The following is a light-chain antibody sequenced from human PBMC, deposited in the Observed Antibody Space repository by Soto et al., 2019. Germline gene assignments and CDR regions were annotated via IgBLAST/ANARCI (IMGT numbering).Light chain of an antibody. J-gene: IGKJ3*01. CDR3: QQYNSYSRFT. CDR2: KAS. Sequence: DIQMTQSPSTLSASVGDRVTITGRASPSISSWLAWYQQKPGKAPKLLIYKASSLESGVPSRFSGSGTGTEVPLTISSLQPDDFATYYCQQYNSYSRFTFGPGTKVDSK. CDR1: PSISSW. V-gene: IGKV1-5*03.